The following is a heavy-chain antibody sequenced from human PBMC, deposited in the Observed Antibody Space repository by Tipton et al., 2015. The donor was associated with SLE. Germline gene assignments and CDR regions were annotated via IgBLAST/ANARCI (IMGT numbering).Heavy chain of an antibody. CDR1: GFTFSSYEM. D-gene: IGHD1-26*01. V-gene: IGHV4-4*02. J-gene: IGHJ3*02. CDR3: ARDQWEVDAFDI. CDR2: IYHSGST. Sequence: GSLRLSCAASGFTFSSYEMNWVRQAPGKGLEWIGEIYHSGSTNYNPSLKSRVTISVDKSKNQFSLKLTSVTAADTAVYYCARDQWEVDAFDIWGQGTMVTVSS.